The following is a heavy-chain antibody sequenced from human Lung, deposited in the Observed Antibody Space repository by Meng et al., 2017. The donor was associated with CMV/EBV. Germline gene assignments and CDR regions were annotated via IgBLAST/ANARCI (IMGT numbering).Heavy chain of an antibody. V-gene: IGHV1-69*05. CDR2: IIPIFGTA. CDR1: GGTFSSYA. J-gene: IGHJ3*02. Sequence: SVXVSXKASGGTFSSYAISWVRQAPGQGLEWMGGIIPIFGTANYAQKFQGRVTITTDESTSTAYMELSSLRSEDTAVYYCATSIVAAGGAFDIWGQGTMVTV. CDR3: ATSIVAAGGAFDI. D-gene: IGHD6-13*01.